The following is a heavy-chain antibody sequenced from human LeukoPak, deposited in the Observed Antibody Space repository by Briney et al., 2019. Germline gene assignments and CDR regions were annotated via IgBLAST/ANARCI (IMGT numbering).Heavy chain of an antibody. CDR1: GGSISSYY. CDR3: ARTNCSGGSCYSDY. V-gene: IGHV4-59*01. CDR2: IYYSGST. Sequence: PSETLSLTCTVSGGSISSYYWSWIRQPPGKELEWIGYIYYSGSTNYNPSLKSRVTISVDTSKNQFSLKLSSVTAADTAVYYCARTNCSGGSCYSDYWGQGTLVTVSS. D-gene: IGHD2-15*01. J-gene: IGHJ4*02.